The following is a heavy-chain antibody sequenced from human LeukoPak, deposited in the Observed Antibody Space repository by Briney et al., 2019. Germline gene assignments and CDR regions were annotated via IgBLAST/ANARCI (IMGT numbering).Heavy chain of an antibody. D-gene: IGHD3-9*01. CDR2: IYYSGST. Sequence: KSSETLPLTCTVSGGSISSSSYYWGWIRQPPGKGLEWIGSIYYSGSTYYNPSLKSRVTISVDTSKNQFSLKLSSVTAADTAVYYCARHDTVLRYFDWLPNWFDPWGQGTLVTVSS. J-gene: IGHJ5*02. CDR3: ARHDTVLRYFDWLPNWFDP. CDR1: GGSISSSSYY. V-gene: IGHV4-39*01.